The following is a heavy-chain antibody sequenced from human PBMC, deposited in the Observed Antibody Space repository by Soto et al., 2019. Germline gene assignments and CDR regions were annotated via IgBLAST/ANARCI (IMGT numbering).Heavy chain of an antibody. CDR2: IRSKVNSYAT. CDR1: GFTFSGSS. D-gene: IGHD3-10*01. V-gene: IGHV3-73*02. Sequence: EVQLVESGGGLVQSGGSLKLSCAASGFTFSGSSMHWVRQASGKGLEWVGRIRSKVNSYATAYAASVEGRFIISRDDSKNTTYLQMNSLRAEDTAVYYCATDGGTGRGPWPFDYWGQGTLVTVSS. J-gene: IGHJ4*02. CDR3: ATDGGTGRGPWPFDY.